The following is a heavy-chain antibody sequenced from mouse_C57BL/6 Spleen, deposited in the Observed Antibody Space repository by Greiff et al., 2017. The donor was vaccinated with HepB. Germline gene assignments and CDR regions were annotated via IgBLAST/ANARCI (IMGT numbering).Heavy chain of an antibody. CDR2: IWTGGGT. CDR3: ARRHSLAYDGYPYWYFDV. CDR1: GFSLTSYA. J-gene: IGHJ1*03. Sequence: QVQLKESGPGLVAPSQSLSITCTVSGFSLTSYAISWVRQPPGKGLEWLGVIWTGGGTNYNSALKSRLSISKDNSKSQVFLKMNSLQTDDTARYYCARRHSLAYDGYPYWYFDVWGTGTTVTVSS. V-gene: IGHV2-9-1*01. D-gene: IGHD2-3*01.